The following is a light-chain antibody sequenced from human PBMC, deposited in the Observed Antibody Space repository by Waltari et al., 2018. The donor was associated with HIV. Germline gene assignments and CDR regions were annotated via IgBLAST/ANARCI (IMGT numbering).Light chain of an antibody. J-gene: IGLJ6*01. CDR1: SSNVGRND. CDR3: ASWDDALSSWL. V-gene: IGLV1-47*01. Sequence: QSGLSQPPSTSRPPGQRVVISCSGSSSNVGRNDVSWFQQLPGAPPRLLIYRTARRPSGVPDRCTAAKSGTSASLVISGLRSDDEAEYFCASWDDALSSWLFGGGTKLTVL. CDR2: RTA.